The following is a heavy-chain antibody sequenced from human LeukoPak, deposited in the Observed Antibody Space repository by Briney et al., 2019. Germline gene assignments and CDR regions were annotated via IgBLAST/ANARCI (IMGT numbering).Heavy chain of an antibody. J-gene: IGHJ4*02. D-gene: IGHD3-10*01. CDR3: ARGTYYYGSGSYYKV. CDR2: IYYSGST. V-gene: IGHV4-59*12. CDR1: GGSISSYY. Sequence: SETLSLTCTVSGGSISSYYWSWIRQPPGKGLEWIGYIYYSGSTNYNPSLKSRVTISVDTSKNQFSLKLSSVTAADTAVYYCARGTYYYGSGSYYKVWGQGTLVTVSS.